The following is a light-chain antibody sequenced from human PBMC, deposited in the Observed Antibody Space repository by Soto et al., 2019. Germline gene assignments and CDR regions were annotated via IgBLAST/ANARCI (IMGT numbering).Light chain of an antibody. V-gene: IGKV3-11*01. CDR3: QQRYNWPLT. CDR1: QGVSSH. Sequence: IVMTQSPDTLSVSPGERATLSCRASQGVSSHLVWYQQKPGQAPRLLIYDASNRATGIPARFSGSGSGTDFTLTISSLEPEDFAVYYCQQRYNWPLTFGGGTKVDIK. CDR2: DAS. J-gene: IGKJ4*01.